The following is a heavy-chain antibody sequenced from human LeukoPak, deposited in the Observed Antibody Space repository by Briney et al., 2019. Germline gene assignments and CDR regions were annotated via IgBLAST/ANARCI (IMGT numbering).Heavy chain of an antibody. V-gene: IGHV1-2*02. Sequence: ASVKVSCKASGYTFTGYYMHWVRQAPGQGLEWMGWINPNSGGTNYAQKFQGRVIMTRDTSISTAYMELSRLRSDDTAVYYCAREIVVVPAAISWFDPWGQGTLVTVSS. J-gene: IGHJ5*02. CDR2: INPNSGGT. CDR1: GYTFTGYY. CDR3: AREIVVVPAAISWFDP. D-gene: IGHD2-2*02.